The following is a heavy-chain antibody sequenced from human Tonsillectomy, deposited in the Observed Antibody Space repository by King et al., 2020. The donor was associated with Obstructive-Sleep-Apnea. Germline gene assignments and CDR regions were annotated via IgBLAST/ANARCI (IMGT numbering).Heavy chain of an antibody. Sequence: VQLQQWGAGLLKPSETLSLTCAVCVGSCSDYYWSGIRQPPGKGLEGNGESNHRGSTNYDPSLKSRVTISVDTSKNQFSLKLSSVTAADTAVYYCARGSGAAAVNWFDPWGQGTLVTVSS. CDR2: SNHRGST. CDR1: VGSCSDYY. V-gene: IGHV4-34*01. CDR3: ARGSGAAAVNWFDP. D-gene: IGHD6-13*01. J-gene: IGHJ5*02.